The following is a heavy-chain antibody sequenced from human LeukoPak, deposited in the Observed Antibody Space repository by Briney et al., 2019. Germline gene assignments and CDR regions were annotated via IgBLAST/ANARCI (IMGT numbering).Heavy chain of an antibody. D-gene: IGHD6-19*01. V-gene: IGHV3-23*01. J-gene: IGHJ4*02. CDR2: FIGSDCST. Sequence: RGSLRLSCAASGVTLRRYAMAWVRQAPRKGLGWGSEFIGSDCSTYYADFLKGRFTISRDNSKNTVFLQMNSLRAEDTAVYYCARGRQWLTKGCFDYWGQGTLVTVSS. CDR1: GVTLRRYA. CDR3: ARGRQWLTKGCFDY.